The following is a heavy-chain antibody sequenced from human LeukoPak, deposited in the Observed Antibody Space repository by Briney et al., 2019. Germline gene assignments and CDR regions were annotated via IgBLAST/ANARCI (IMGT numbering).Heavy chain of an antibody. D-gene: IGHD1-1*01. V-gene: IGHV4-31*03. CDR1: GGSISSGGYY. Sequence: PSETLSLTCTVSGGSISSGGYYWRWIRQHPGKGLEWIGYIYYSGSTYYNPSLKSRFTISVDTSKNQFSLKLSSVTAADTAVYYCARLRGVQTVSYWYFDLWGRGTLVTVSS. CDR3: ARLRGVQTVSYWYFDL. J-gene: IGHJ2*01. CDR2: IYYSGST.